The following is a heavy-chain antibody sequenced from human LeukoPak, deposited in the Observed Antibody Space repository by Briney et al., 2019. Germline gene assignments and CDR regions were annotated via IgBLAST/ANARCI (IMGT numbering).Heavy chain of an antibody. J-gene: IGHJ4*02. Sequence: GGSLRLSCAASGFIFSTYSMNWDRQAPGKGLEWVSCISSGSSYIYYADSVKGRFTISRDNSKNTLYLQMNSLRAEDTAVYYCARDLIVGYFDYWGQGTLVTVSS. CDR1: GFIFSTYS. CDR3: ARDLIVGYFDY. V-gene: IGHV3-21*01. CDR2: ISSGSSYI. D-gene: IGHD1-26*01.